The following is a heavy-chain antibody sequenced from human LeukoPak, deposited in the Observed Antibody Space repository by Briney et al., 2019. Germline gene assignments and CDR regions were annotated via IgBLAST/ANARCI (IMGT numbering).Heavy chain of an antibody. CDR3: ARGDASMATGFNY. CDR1: GFTFTNYW. CDR2: IYPGDSDT. J-gene: IGHJ4*02. V-gene: IGHV5-51*01. Sequence: GESLKISRQTSGFTFTNYWIGWVRQMPGKGLEWMGIIYPGDSDTKYSPSFRGQVTMSADKSTSTAYLQWGSLKASDTAMYFCARGDASMATGFNYWGQGTLVTVSS. D-gene: IGHD6-6*01.